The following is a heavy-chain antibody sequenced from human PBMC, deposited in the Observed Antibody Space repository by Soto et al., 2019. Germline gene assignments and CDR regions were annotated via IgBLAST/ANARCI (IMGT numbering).Heavy chain of an antibody. V-gene: IGHV1-18*01. CDR2: INPYNGNT. CDR1: GYTFTSYG. D-gene: IGHD6-13*01. CDR3: ARLGVGLAAPRVWPY. Sequence: ASVKVSCKASGYTFTSYGISWVRQAPGQGLEWMAWINPYNGNTKYAEKFLGRVTVTTDTSTATAYMEVRSLTSDDTAVFYCARLGVGLAAPRVWPYWGQGTPVTVYS. J-gene: IGHJ4*02.